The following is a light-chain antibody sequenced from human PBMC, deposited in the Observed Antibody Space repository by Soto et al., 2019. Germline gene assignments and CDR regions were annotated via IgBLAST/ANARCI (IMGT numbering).Light chain of an antibody. CDR3: QQYDNWPWT. J-gene: IGKJ1*01. V-gene: IGKV3-15*01. Sequence: EIVMTQSPAALSLSPGGRATLSCRGGQSISDTLAWYQQKPGQASRLLMHGASTRAPGFPARLSGSGSGTDFPLTISSLQSEDFAVYYCQQYDNWPWTFGQGTKVDIK. CDR2: GAS. CDR1: QSISDT.